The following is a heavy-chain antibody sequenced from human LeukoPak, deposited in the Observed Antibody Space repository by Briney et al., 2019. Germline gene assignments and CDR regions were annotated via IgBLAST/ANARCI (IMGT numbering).Heavy chain of an antibody. CDR1: GYTFTGYY. V-gene: IGHV1-2*02. D-gene: IGHD3-10*01. CDR3: ARVDPGGSDAFDI. J-gene: IGHJ3*02. Sequence: ASVKVSCKASGYTFTGYYIHWVRQAPGQGLEWMGWINPNSGGTNYAQKFQGRVTMTRDTSISTAYMELSRLRSDDTAVYYCARVDPGGSDAFDIWGQGTMVTVSS. CDR2: INPNSGGT.